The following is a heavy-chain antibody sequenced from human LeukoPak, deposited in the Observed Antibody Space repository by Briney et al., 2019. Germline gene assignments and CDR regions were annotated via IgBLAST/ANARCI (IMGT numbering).Heavy chain of an antibody. CDR3: AVSVRFERVWHYFNN. CDR2: ISESGAIT. D-gene: IGHD3-9*01. CDR1: GFTFSSYA. V-gene: IGHV3-23*01. J-gene: IGHJ4*02. Sequence: GGSRRLSRAASGFTFSSYAMNWVRQAPGKGLKWVSGISESGAITHYADSVKGRFTISRDNSKTTVFLQMNSLRAEDTAVYYCAVSVRFERVWHYFNNWGQGTQVTVSS.